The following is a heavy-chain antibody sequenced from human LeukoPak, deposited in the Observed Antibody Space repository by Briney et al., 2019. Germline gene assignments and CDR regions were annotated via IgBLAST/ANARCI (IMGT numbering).Heavy chain of an antibody. J-gene: IGHJ4*02. CDR2: IKQDGSEK. V-gene: IGHV3-7*04. Sequence: PGGSLRLSCAVSGFTFSSYWMSWVRQAPGQGLEWVANIKQDGSEKYYVDFVKGRITISRDNAKNSLYLQMNSLGAEDKAVYYCAGGGYDSSGYRDYWGQGTLVTVSS. CDR1: GFTFSSYW. CDR3: AGGGYDSSGYRDY. D-gene: IGHD3-22*01.